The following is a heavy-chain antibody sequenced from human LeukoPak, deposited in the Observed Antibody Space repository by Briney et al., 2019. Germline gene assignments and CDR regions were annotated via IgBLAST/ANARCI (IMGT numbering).Heavy chain of an antibody. V-gene: IGHV4-34*01. J-gene: IGHJ4*02. CDR3: ARQTLYGSSGYSDY. Sequence: SETLSLTCAVYGGSFNGYYWSWIRQPPGKGLEWIGEINHSGSTNYNPSLKSRVTISVDTSKNQFSLKLSSVTAADTAVYYCARQTLYGSSGYSDYWGQGTLVTVSS. D-gene: IGHD3-22*01. CDR1: GGSFNGYY. CDR2: INHSGST.